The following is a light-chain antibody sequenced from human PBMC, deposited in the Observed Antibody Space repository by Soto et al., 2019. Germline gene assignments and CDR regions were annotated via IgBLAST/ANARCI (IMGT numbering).Light chain of an antibody. CDR1: SSNIGSNA. CDR3: AAWDDSLNALYV. Sequence: QSVLTQPPSASGTPGQRVTISCSGSSSNIGSNAVNWYQQLPGTAPKLLIYDDNQRPSGVPDRFSGSKSGTSASLAISGLQSEDEGDYYCAAWDDSLNALYVFGTGTKLTVL. J-gene: IGLJ1*01. V-gene: IGLV1-44*01. CDR2: DDN.